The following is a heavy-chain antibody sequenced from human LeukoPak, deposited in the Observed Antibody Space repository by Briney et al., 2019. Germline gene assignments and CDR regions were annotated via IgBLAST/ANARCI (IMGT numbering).Heavy chain of an antibody. D-gene: IGHD5-12*01. V-gene: IGHV3-30*02. CDR3: AKDVAANSHYYYYMDV. CDR2: IASDGINK. Sequence: GGSLRLSCAASGFTFSNYVMNWVRQAPGKGLEWVALIASDGINKSYIHSVKGRFTISRENSKNTLYLQMDSLRAEDTAVYYCAKDVAANSHYYYYMDVWGKGTTVIVSS. CDR1: GFTFSNYV. J-gene: IGHJ6*03.